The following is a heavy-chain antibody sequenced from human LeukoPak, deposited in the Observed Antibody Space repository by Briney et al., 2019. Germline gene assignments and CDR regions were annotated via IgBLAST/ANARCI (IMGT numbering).Heavy chain of an antibody. CDR3: ARGFDLVAGPTSMPHRFWFDP. CDR2: VYLTGST. J-gene: IGHJ5*02. Sequence: PSQTLSLTCTVSGDSISSGDYYWSWIRQPPGKGLEYIGYVYLTGSTYYNPSLKSRLAFSVDTSKNQFSLDLTSATAADTAVYYCARGFDLVAGPTSMPHRFWFDPWGQGTLVTVSS. V-gene: IGHV4-30-4*01. D-gene: IGHD2/OR15-2a*01. CDR1: GDSISSGDYY.